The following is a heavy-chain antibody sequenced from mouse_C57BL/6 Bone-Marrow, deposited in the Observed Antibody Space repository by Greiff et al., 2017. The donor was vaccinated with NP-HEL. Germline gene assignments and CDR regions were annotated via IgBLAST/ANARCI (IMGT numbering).Heavy chain of an antibody. J-gene: IGHJ4*01. CDR1: GYTFTSYW. V-gene: IGHV1-74*01. Sequence: VQLQQPGAELVKPGASVKVSCKASGYTFTSYWMHWVKQRPGQGLEWIGRIHPYDSDTNYNQKFKGKATLTVDKSSSTAYMQLSSLTSEDSAVYYCAISPYYDYEDYYAMDYWGQGTSVTVSS. D-gene: IGHD2-4*01. CDR3: AISPYYDYEDYYAMDY. CDR2: IHPYDSDT.